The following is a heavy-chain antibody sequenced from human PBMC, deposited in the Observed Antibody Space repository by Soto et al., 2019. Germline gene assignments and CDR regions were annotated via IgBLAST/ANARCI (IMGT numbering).Heavy chain of an antibody. D-gene: IGHD2-8*02. CDR3: ARKTGGYCPIDD. CDR2: ISSSGNT. Sequence: QVQLRESGPGLVKPSDTLSLSCSVSGYSISGDNWWGWIRQPPGRGLEWIGYISSSGNTHYNPSLESRVTMSVDTSRNQFSLKLSSVTAVDTAVYYCARKTGGYCPIDDWGQGTLVTVSS. V-gene: IGHV4-28*01. J-gene: IGHJ4*02. CDR1: GYSISGDNW.